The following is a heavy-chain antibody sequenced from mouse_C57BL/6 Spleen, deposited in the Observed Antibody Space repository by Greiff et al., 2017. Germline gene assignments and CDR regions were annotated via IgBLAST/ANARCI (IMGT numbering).Heavy chain of an antibody. CDR3: AVYDGYYENY. V-gene: IGHV1-81*01. CDR2: IYPRSGNT. D-gene: IGHD2-3*01. J-gene: IGHJ3*01. CDR1: GYTFTSYG. Sequence: QVHVKQSGAELARPGASVKLSCKASGYTFTSYGISWVKQRTGQGLEWIGEIYPRSGNTYYNEKFKGKATLTADKSSSTAYMELRSLTSEDSAVYFCAVYDGYYENYWGQGTLVTVSA.